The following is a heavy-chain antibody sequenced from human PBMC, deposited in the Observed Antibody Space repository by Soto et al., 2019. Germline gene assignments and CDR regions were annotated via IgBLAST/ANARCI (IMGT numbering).Heavy chain of an antibody. CDR1: GGTFGSYA. D-gene: IGHD2-2*01. Sequence: GASVKVSCKASGGTFGSYAISWVRQAPGQGLEWMGGIIPIFGTANYAQKFQGRVTITADESTSTAYMELSSLRSEDTAVYYCARCYCSSTSCRTYYYYGMDVWGQGTTVTVSS. V-gene: IGHV1-69*13. J-gene: IGHJ6*02. CDR3: ARCYCSSTSCRTYYYYGMDV. CDR2: IIPIFGTA.